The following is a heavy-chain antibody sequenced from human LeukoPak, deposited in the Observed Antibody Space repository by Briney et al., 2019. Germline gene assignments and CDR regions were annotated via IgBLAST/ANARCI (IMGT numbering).Heavy chain of an antibody. J-gene: IGHJ4*02. D-gene: IGHD3-10*01. Sequence: SETLSLTCAVYGGSFSGYYWSWIRQPPGKGLEWIREINHSGSTNYNPSLKSRVTISVDTSKNQFSLKLSSVTAADTAVYYCASLTYYGSGSVDYWGQGTLVTVSS. CDR3: ASLTYYGSGSVDY. V-gene: IGHV4-34*01. CDR1: GGSFSGYY. CDR2: INHSGST.